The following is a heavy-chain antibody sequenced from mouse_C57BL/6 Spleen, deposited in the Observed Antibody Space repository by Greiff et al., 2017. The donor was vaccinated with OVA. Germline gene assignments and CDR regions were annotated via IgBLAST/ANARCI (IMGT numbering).Heavy chain of an antibody. Sequence: QVQLQQSGAELVRPGASVTLSCKASGYTFTDYEMHWVKQTPVHGLEWIGAIDPETGGTAYNQKFKGKAILTADKSSSTAYMELRSLTSEDSAVYYCTRGYPVESAMDYWGQGTSVTVSS. CDR2: IDPETGGT. V-gene: IGHV1-15*01. CDR1: GYTFTDYE. J-gene: IGHJ4*01. CDR3: TRGYPVESAMDY. D-gene: IGHD2-14*01.